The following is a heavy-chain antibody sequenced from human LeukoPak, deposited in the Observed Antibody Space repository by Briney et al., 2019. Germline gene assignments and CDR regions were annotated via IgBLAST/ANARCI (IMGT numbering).Heavy chain of an antibody. CDR3: ARETPEYD. CDR1: GFTLSSYS. Sequence: GGSLRLSCAGSGFTLSSYSMHWVRQAPGKGLEWVSYISTTSSTIFYADSVKGRFTISRDNAKNSLYLQMNSLRDEDTAVYYCARETPEYDWGQGTLVTVSS. CDR2: ISTTSSTI. D-gene: IGHD1-14*01. J-gene: IGHJ4*02. V-gene: IGHV3-48*02.